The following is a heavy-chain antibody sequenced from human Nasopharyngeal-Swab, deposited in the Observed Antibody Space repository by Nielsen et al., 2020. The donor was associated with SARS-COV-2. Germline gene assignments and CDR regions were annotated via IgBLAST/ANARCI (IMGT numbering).Heavy chain of an antibody. D-gene: IGHD2-21*02. V-gene: IGHV5-51*01. CDR1: GYTFTSYW. CDR2: IYPGDSDT. Sequence: GESLKISCKGSGYTFTSYWIGWVRQMPGKGLEWMGIIYPGDSDTIYGPSFEGQVNISADMSIDTAYLQWSSLKASDTAIYFCSGLPHGGGDCPPDVWGQGTSVTVSS. J-gene: IGHJ6*02. CDR3: SGLPHGGGDCPPDV.